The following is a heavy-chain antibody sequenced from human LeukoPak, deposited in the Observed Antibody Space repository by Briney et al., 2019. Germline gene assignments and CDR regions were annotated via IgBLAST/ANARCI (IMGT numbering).Heavy chain of an antibody. J-gene: IGHJ4*02. D-gene: IGHD6-13*01. CDR1: GFTFTYYA. CDR2: IWHDGTNK. Sequence: GRSLRLSCAASGFTFTYYAMHWVRQAPGKGLEWVAVIWHDGTNKYYADSVKGRFTVSRDNFNNTLFLQMNSLRVEDTSVYYCVRESGPYSSSVSGAYWGQGTLVTVSS. CDR3: VRESGPYSSSVSGAY. V-gene: IGHV3-33*01.